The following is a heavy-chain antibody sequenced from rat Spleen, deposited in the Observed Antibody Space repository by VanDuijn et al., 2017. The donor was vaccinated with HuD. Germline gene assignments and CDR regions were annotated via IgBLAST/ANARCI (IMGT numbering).Heavy chain of an antibody. V-gene: IGHV5-25*01. D-gene: IGHD1-12*02. J-gene: IGHJ2*01. CDR2: IGISGGTT. Sequence: EVELVESGGGLVQPGRSMKLSCAASGFTFSNFVMAWVRQAPTKGLEWVASIGISGGTTYYRDSVKGRFTISRDDAKNTLYLQMDSLRSEDTATYYCATDTFYDGTYYPGGFDYWGQGVMVTVSS. CDR3: ATDTFYDGTYYPGGFDY. CDR1: GFTFSNFV.